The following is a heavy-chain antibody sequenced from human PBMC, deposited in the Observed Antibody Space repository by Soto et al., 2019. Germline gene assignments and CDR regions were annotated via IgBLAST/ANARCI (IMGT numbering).Heavy chain of an antibody. Sequence: GGSLRLSCAASGFTFDDYTMHWVRQAPGKGLEWVSLISWDGGSTYYADSVKGRFTISRDNSKNSLYPQMNSLRTEDTALYYCAKDSSGYYYWYFDLWGRGTLVTVSS. CDR2: ISWDGGST. J-gene: IGHJ2*01. CDR3: AKDSSGYYYWYFDL. D-gene: IGHD3-22*01. V-gene: IGHV3-43*01. CDR1: GFTFDDYT.